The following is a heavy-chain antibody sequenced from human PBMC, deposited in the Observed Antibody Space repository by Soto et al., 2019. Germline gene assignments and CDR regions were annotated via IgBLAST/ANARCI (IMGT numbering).Heavy chain of an antibody. CDR1: GFTFTNYE. Sequence: VGSLRLSCAASGFTFTNYEMNWIRQAPGKGLEWISYISSSGKTISYADSVKGRFTISRDNAKNSLYLQMNILRAEDTAVYYCARDPEKYSGSDLGIDYWGQGTLVTVSS. CDR2: ISSSGKTI. CDR3: ARDPEKYSGSDLGIDY. J-gene: IGHJ4*02. V-gene: IGHV3-48*03. D-gene: IGHD5-12*01.